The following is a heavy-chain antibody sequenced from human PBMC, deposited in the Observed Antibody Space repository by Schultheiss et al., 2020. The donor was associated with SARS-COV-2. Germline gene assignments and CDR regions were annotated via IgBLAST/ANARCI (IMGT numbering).Heavy chain of an antibody. J-gene: IGHJ5*02. CDR3: ARDRPLLDP. Sequence: SQTLSLTCAVYGGSFSGYYWNWIRQPPGKGLEWIGYIYYSGSTNYNPSLKSRVTISVDTSKNQFSLKLNSVTAADTAMYYCARDRPLLDPWGQGILVTVSS. CDR2: IYYSGST. CDR1: GGSFSGYY. V-gene: IGHV4-34*11.